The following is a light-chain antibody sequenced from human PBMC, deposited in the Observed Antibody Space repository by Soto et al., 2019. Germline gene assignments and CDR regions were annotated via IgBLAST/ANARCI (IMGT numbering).Light chain of an antibody. J-gene: IGLJ2*01. CDR3: QSYDSSLRVYVV. V-gene: IGLV1-40*01. CDR1: SANIGAGYD. Sequence: QPVLKQPPSISGAPGQSITISCTGSSANIGAGYDVHWYQQFPGTAPKLLIHGNNDRPSGVSDRFSASKSGTSASLAITGLQAEDEADYYCQSYDSSLRVYVVFGGGTKLTVL. CDR2: GNN.